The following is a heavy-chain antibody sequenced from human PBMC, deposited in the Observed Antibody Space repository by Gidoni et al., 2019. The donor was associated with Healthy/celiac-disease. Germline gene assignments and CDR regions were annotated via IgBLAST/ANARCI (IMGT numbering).Heavy chain of an antibody. V-gene: IGHV4-39*01. CDR2: IYYSGST. Sequence: QLQLQESGPGLVKPSETLSLTCTVSGCSISSSSYYWGWIRQPPGKGLEWMGSIYYSGSTYYNPSHKSRVTISVDTSKNQFSLKLSYVTAADTAVYYCAVDYYDSSARAFDIWGQGTMVTVSS. CDR3: AVDYYDSSARAFDI. D-gene: IGHD3-22*01. J-gene: IGHJ3*02. CDR1: GCSISSSSYY.